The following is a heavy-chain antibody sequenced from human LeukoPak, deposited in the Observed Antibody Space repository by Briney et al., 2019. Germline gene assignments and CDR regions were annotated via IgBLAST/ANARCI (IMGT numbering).Heavy chain of an antibody. CDR1: GGSFSGYY. CDR2: INHSGST. Sequence: SETLPLTCAVYGGSFSGYYWSWIRQPPGKGLEWIGEINHSGSTNYNPSLKSRVTISVDTSKNQFSLKLSSVTAADTAVYYCANLVELELTKWGQGTLVTVSS. D-gene: IGHD1-7*01. J-gene: IGHJ4*02. CDR3: ANLVELELTK. V-gene: IGHV4-34*01.